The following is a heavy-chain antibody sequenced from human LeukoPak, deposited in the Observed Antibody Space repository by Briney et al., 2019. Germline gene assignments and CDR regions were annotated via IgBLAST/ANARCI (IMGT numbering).Heavy chain of an antibody. J-gene: IGHJ4*02. V-gene: IGHV4-34*01. CDR2: INHSGYT. CDR3: TRMSSGHDY. Sequence: SETLSLTCAVSGVSFDDYYWAWVRQTPGKGLEWIGEINHSGYTNDSPSLKSRVTLSIDTSRKQFSLNLRSVTVADAGIYYCTRMSSGHDYWGQGTLVTVPS. CDR1: GVSFDDYY. D-gene: IGHD3-10*01.